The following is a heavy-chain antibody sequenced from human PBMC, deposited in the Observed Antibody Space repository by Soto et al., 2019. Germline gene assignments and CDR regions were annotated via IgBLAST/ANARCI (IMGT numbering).Heavy chain of an antibody. V-gene: IGHV3-23*01. Sequence: EVQLLESGGGLVQPGGSLRLSCAASGFTFSSYDMSWVRQPPGKGLEWVSAITGSGRRTYYAGSVKGRFTISRDNSRDTIYLPVNCLRAEDTAVYYCVKERGYSSGGAWGQGARVTVAS. CDR2: ITGSGRRT. J-gene: IGHJ5*02. CDR3: VKERGYSSGGA. CDR1: GFTFSSYD. D-gene: IGHD5-18*01.